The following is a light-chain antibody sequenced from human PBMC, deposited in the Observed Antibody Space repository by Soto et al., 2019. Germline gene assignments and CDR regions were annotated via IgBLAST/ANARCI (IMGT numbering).Light chain of an antibody. Sequence: EIVMTQSPATLSVSPGERATLSCRASQSLRSNVAWYQHKPGQAPRLLIFGASSRATGVPARFSGSGSGTEFTLTISSLQSEDVAVYYCQEYNNWPPFTFGQGTKLEIK. CDR2: GAS. CDR3: QEYNNWPPFT. CDR1: QSLRSN. J-gene: IGKJ2*01. V-gene: IGKV3-15*01.